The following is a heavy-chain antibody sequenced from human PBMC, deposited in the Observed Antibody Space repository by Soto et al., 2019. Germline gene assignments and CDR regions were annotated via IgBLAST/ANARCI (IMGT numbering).Heavy chain of an antibody. D-gene: IGHD3-22*01. J-gene: IGHJ4*02. CDR3: ARQIYDSDTGPNFQYYFDS. Sequence: GESLKISCKGSGYSFAGYWITWVRQKPGKGLEWMGRIDPSDSQTYYSPSFRGHVTILVTKSITTVFLQWSSLRASDTAMYYCARQIYDSDTGPNFQYYFDSWGQGTPVTVSS. CDR2: IDPSDSQT. CDR1: GYSFAGYW. V-gene: IGHV5-10-1*01.